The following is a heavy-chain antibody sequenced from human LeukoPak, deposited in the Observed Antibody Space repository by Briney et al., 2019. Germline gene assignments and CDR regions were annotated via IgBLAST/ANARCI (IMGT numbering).Heavy chain of an antibody. J-gene: IGHJ6*03. CDR1: GFTVSSNY. V-gene: IGHV3-23*01. D-gene: IGHD4-23*01. CDR2: ISGSGGST. Sequence: GGSLRLSCAASGFTVSSNYMGWVRQAPGKGLEWVSSISGSGGSTYYADSVKGRFSTSRDNSKNTLYLQINSLRAEDTAVFYCAKEGHDYGAYSSYYYYSYMDVWGKGTPVTVSS. CDR3: AKEGHDYGAYSSYYYYSYMDV.